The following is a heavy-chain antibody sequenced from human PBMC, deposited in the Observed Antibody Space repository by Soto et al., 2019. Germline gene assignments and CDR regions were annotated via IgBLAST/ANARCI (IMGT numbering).Heavy chain of an antibody. CDR2: ISAYNGNT. Sequence: ASVKVSCKASGYTFTSYGSSWVRQAPGQGLEWMAWISAYNGNTNYAQKLQGRVTMTTDTSTSTPYMELRSLRSDDTAVYYCARENVLFLYYSESSAKGAFDISGQGTMVTLSS. CDR1: GYTFTSYG. CDR3: ARENVLFLYYSESSAKGAFDI. J-gene: IGHJ3*02. V-gene: IGHV1-18*04. D-gene: IGHD3-22*01.